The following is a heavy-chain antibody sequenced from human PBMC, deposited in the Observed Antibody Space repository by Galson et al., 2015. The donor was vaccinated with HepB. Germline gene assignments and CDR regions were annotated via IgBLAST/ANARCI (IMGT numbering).Heavy chain of an antibody. V-gene: IGHV3-21*01. CDR2: ISSSSSYI. CDR3: AREGGDSYTRLFDY. Sequence: SLRLSCAASGFTFSSYSMNWVRQAPGKGLEWVSSISSSSSYIYYADSVKGRFTISRDNAKNSLYLQMNSLRAEDTAVYYCAREGGDSYTRLFDYWGQGTLVTVSS. D-gene: IGHD4-17*01. J-gene: IGHJ4*02. CDR1: GFTFSSYS.